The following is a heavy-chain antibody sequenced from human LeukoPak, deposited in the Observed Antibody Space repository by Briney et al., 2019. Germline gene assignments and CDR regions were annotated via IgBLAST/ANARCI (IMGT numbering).Heavy chain of an antibody. Sequence: PGGSLRLSCAASGFTFSSYSMNWVRQAPGKGLEWVSSISSSSSYIYYADSVKGRFTISRDNAKNSLYLQMNSLRAEDTAVYYCARGSGAVAGVDYWGQGTLVTVSS. CDR3: ARGSGAVAGVDY. CDR1: GFTFSSYS. CDR2: ISSSSSYI. D-gene: IGHD6-19*01. V-gene: IGHV3-21*01. J-gene: IGHJ4*02.